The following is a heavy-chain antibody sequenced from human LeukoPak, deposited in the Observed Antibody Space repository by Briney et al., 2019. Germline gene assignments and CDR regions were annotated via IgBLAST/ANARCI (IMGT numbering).Heavy chain of an antibody. CDR2: SGSGGST. Sequence: PGGSLRLSCAASGFTFSTYAMTWVRQAPGKWLEWVSASGSGGSTYYADSVKGRFTISRDNSKNTLYLQMNSLRAEDTAVYYCARTAPAAIYWFDPWGQGTLVTVSS. D-gene: IGHD2-2*02. J-gene: IGHJ5*02. CDR1: GFTFSTYA. V-gene: IGHV3-23*01. CDR3: ARTAPAAIYWFDP.